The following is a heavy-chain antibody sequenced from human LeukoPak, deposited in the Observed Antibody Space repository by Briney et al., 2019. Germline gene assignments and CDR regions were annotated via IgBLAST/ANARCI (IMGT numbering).Heavy chain of an antibody. J-gene: IGHJ6*02. D-gene: IGHD6-19*01. CDR3: ARTSSSGWPLYYYYGMDV. CDR2: IYYSGST. V-gene: IGHV4-61*05. Sequence: PSETLSLTCTVSGGSISSSRYSWSWIRQPPGKGLEWLGYIYYSGSTNYNPSLKSRVTISVDASKNQFSLKLSSVTAADTAVYYCARTSSSGWPLYYYYGMDVWGQGTTVTVSS. CDR1: GGSISSSRYS.